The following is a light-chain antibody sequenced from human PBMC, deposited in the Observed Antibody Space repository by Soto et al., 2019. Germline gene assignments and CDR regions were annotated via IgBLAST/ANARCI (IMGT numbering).Light chain of an antibody. CDR2: DAS. J-gene: IGKJ1*01. CDR3: QQYGGSPWT. Sequence: IVMAQSQATLSVSPGERATLSCRPSQSVSSNLAWYQQKPGQAPRVLIYDASSRATGIPGRFSGSGSGTDFTLIISRLEPDDFAVYYCQQYGGSPWTFGQGTKVDIK. CDR1: QSVSSN. V-gene: IGKV3-20*01.